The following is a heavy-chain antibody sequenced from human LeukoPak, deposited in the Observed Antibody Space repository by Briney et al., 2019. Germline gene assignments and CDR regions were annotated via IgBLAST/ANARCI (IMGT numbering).Heavy chain of an antibody. CDR1: GGSISSYY. D-gene: IGHD6-19*01. V-gene: IGHV4-59*01. CDR2: IYYSGST. J-gene: IGHJ6*03. Sequence: PSETLCLTCTVSGGSISSYYWSWIRQPPGKGLEWIGYIYYSGSTNYNPSLKSRVTISVDTSKNQFSLKLSSVTAADTAVYYCARGESGWAYYYYYYMDVWGKGTTVTVSS. CDR3: ARGESGWAYYYYYYMDV.